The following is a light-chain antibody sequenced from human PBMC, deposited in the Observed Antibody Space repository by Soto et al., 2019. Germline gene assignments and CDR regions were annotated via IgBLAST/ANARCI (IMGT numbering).Light chain of an antibody. CDR1: QSVSSSY. J-gene: IGKJ5*01. CDR3: QHYGTSPSIT. V-gene: IGKV3D-20*01. Sequence: EIVLTQSPATLSLSPGERATLSCGAIQSVSSSYLAWYQQKPGLAPRLLIYDASIRATGIPDRFRGSGSGTDFTLTISRLEPEDFAVYYCQHYGTSPSITFGLGTRLE. CDR2: DAS.